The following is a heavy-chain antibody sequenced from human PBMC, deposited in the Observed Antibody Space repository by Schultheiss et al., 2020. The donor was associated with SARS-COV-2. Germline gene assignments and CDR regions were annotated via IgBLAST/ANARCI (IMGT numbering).Heavy chain of an antibody. CDR2: ISGSGGST. CDR3: AKVRGRSVYYDILTGYYSV. V-gene: IGHV3-23*01. Sequence: GESLKISCAASGFTFSSYAMSWVRQAPGKGLEWVSAISGSGGSTYYADSVKGRFTISRDNSKNTLYLQMNSLRAEDTAVYYCAKVRGRSVYYDILTGYYSVWGQGTTVTVSS. CDR1: GFTFSSYA. D-gene: IGHD3-9*01. J-gene: IGHJ6*02.